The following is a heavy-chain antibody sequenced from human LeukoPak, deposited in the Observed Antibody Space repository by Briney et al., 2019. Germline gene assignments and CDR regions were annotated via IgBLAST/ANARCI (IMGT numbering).Heavy chain of an antibody. D-gene: IGHD1-1*01. CDR2: FYTSANT. CDR3: ARRRTGTTHNWFGP. J-gene: IGHJ5*02. V-gene: IGHV4-4*09. CDR1: GGSIRSYF. Sequence: PSETLSLTCSVSGGSIRSYFWSWIRQSPGKGLEWIGNFYTSANTNYNPSLKSRVTISVDTSKNQFSLRLTSVTAADTAVYFCARRRTGTTHNWFGPWGQGILVTVSS.